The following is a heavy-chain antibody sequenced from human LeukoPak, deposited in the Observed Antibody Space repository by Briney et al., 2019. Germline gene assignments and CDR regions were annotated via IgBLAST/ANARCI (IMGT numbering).Heavy chain of an antibody. Sequence: GASVKVSCKASGYTFTGYYMHWVRQAPGQGLEWMGWINPNSGGTNYAQKFQGRVTMTRDTSISTAYMELSRLRSDDTAVYYCARDRRYYDSSGHPRDAFDIWGQGTVVTVSS. CDR1: GYTFTGYY. CDR3: ARDRRYYDSSGHPRDAFDI. D-gene: IGHD3-22*01. CDR2: INPNSGGT. J-gene: IGHJ3*02. V-gene: IGHV1-2*02.